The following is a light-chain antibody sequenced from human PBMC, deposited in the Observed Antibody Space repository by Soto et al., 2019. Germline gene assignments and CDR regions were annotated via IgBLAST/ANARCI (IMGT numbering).Light chain of an antibody. CDR2: GAL. Sequence: DIVLTQSPGTLSLSPGERATLSCRASQSVGSNYLAWYQQKPGQAPRLLISGALSRATGIPDRFSGSGSGTDFTLTITRLEPEDFAVYYCQHYGSAVYTFGPGTKLEIK. CDR1: QSVGSNY. V-gene: IGKV3-20*01. J-gene: IGKJ2*01. CDR3: QHYGSAVYT.